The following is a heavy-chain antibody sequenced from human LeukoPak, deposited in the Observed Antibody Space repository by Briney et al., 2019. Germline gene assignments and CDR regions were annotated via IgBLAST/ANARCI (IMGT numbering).Heavy chain of an antibody. J-gene: IGHJ4*02. CDR1: GYSFTTYW. Sequence: GESLKISCKGSGYSFTTYWITWVRQMPGKGLEWMGSIDPSDSHTKYSPSFQGQVTISADKSISTAYLQWSSLKASDTAMYYCASFYDILTGYPDHYWGQGTLVTVSS. V-gene: IGHV5-10-1*04. CDR2: IDPSDSHT. D-gene: IGHD3-9*01. CDR3: ASFYDILTGYPDHY.